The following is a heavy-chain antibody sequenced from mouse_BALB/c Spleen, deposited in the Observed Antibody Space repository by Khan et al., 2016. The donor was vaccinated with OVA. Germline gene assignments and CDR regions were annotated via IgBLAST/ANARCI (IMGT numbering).Heavy chain of an antibody. CDR2: INPSNGDT. CDR3: ARSGYGNPFAY. D-gene: IGHD2-1*01. Sequence: QVQLQQPGAELVKPGASVKISCKASGYTFTSFYMYWVKQRPGQGLEWIGGINPSNGDTHFYEKFKSKATLTVDKSSTTAYMQSSSLTSEDSAVCYCARSGYGNPFAYWGQGTLVTVSA. J-gene: IGHJ3*01. CDR1: GYTFTSFY. V-gene: IGHV1S81*02.